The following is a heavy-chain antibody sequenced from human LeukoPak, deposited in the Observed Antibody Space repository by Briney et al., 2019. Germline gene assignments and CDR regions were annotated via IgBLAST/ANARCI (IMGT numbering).Heavy chain of an antibody. CDR1: GFTFSSYG. Sequence: PGRSLRLSCAASGFTFSSYGMHWVRQAPGKGLEWVAVISYDGSNKYYADSVKGRFTISRDNSKNTLYLQMNSLRAEDTAVYYCAKDLTVVVPAATDEYFQHWGQGTLVTVSS. J-gene: IGHJ1*01. CDR3: AKDLTVVVPAATDEYFQH. D-gene: IGHD2-2*01. V-gene: IGHV3-30*18. CDR2: ISYDGSNK.